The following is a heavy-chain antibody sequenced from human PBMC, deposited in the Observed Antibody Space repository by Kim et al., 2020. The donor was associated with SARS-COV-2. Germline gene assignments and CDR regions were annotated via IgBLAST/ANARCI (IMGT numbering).Heavy chain of an antibody. CDR2: ISWNSGSI. J-gene: IGHJ4*02. Sequence: GGSLRLSCAASGFTFDDYAMHWVRQAPGKGLEWVSGISWNSGSIGYADSVKGRFTISRDNAKNSLYLQMNSLRAEDTALYYCAKGSGVGGWYKFDYWGQG. CDR3: AKGSGVGGWYKFDY. D-gene: IGHD6-19*01. CDR1: GFTFDDYA. V-gene: IGHV3-9*01.